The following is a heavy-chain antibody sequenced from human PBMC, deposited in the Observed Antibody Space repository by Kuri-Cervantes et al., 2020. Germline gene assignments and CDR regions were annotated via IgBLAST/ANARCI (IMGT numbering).Heavy chain of an antibody. CDR3: ARGRIAAAGTLFDY. D-gene: IGHD6-13*01. CDR1: GLTFSNFW. Sequence: GGSLRLSCAASGLTFSNFWVGWVRQAPGKGLEWVANIKQDGTAKFYVDSVKGRFTLSRDNAKNSLYLQMNSLRAEDTAVYYCARGRIAAAGTLFDYWGQGTLVTVSS. V-gene: IGHV3-7*01. J-gene: IGHJ4*02. CDR2: IKQDGTAK.